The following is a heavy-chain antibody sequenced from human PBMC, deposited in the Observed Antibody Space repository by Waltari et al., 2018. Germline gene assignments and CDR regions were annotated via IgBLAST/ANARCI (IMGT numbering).Heavy chain of an antibody. CDR3: ATAPSPGPQWLVRGGWFDP. CDR2: VVPGDGVT. J-gene: IGHJ5*02. D-gene: IGHD6-19*01. Sequence: EVQLVQSGAEVKKPGATVKISCKVSGYTFTDYYMHWVQQAPGKGLEWMGLVVPGDGVTIYAEKFQCRVTIPTDTSTDTAYMELSSLRPDDTAVYYCATAPSPGPQWLVRGGWFDPWGQGTLVTVSS. V-gene: IGHV1-69-2*01. CDR1: GYTFTDYY.